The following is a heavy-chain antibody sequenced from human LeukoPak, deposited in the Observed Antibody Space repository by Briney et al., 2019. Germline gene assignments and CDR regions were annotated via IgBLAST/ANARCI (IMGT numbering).Heavy chain of an antibody. CDR3: ARNIPYCLDQ. CDR1: GGSISSGDW. CDR2: IYHKGDT. J-gene: IGHJ4*02. Sequence: SETLSLTCAVSGGSISSGDWWSWVRQPPGKGLEWIGEIYHKGDTNYNPSLKSRAIILVDKSRNQFSLKLSSVTAADTAIYFCARNIPYCLDQWGQGILVTVSS. D-gene: IGHD2-15*01. V-gene: IGHV4-4*02.